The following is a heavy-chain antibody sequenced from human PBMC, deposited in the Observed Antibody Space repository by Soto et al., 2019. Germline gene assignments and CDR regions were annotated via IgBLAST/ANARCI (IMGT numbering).Heavy chain of an antibody. J-gene: IGHJ4*02. D-gene: IGHD3-3*01. CDR2: IKSKTDGGTT. CDR3: TTLLYDFWSGYSLVFDH. Sequence: GGSLRLSCAASGFTFSNAWMNWVRQAPGKGLEWVGRIKSKTDGGTTDYAAPVKGRFTISRDDSKNTLYLQMNSLKTEDTAVYYCTTLLYDFWSGYSLVFDHWGQGTLVTVSS. V-gene: IGHV3-15*07. CDR1: GFTFSNAW.